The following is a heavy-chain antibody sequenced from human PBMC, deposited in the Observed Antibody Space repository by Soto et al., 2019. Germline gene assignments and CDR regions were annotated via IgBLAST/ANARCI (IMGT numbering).Heavy chain of an antibody. CDR2: INHSGST. D-gene: IGHD1-26*01. J-gene: IGHJ4*02. CDR3: ARGVKYSGSYYIDY. Sequence: SETLSLTCAVYGGSFSGYYWSWIRQPPGKGLEWIGEINHSGSTNYNPSLKSRVTISVDTSKNQFSLKLSSVTAADTAVYYCARGVKYSGSYYIDYWGQGTLVTVSS. CDR1: GGSFSGYY. V-gene: IGHV4-34*01.